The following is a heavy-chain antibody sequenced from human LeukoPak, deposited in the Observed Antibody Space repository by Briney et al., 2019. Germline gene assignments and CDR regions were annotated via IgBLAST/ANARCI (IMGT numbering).Heavy chain of an antibody. CDR3: ARYGIRQAAQAHMDV. CDR1: GYIFTAYY. CDR2: INPNSGGT. V-gene: IGHV1-2*04. Sequence: GASVKVSCTAFGYIFTAYYMHWVRQAPGQGLEWMGWINPNSGGTNYAQKFQGWVTMTRDTSISTADMELSRLRCDDTAVYYCARYGIRQAAQAHMDVWGKGTTVTVSS. J-gene: IGHJ6*03. D-gene: IGHD6-13*01.